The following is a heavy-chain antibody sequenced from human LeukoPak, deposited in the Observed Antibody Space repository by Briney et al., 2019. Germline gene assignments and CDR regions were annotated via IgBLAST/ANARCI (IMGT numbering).Heavy chain of an antibody. J-gene: IGHJ6*03. CDR2: ISSSGSTI. D-gene: IGHD3-3*01. V-gene: IGHV3-11*01. CDR3: ARGITIFGVAYYYMDV. Sequence: GGSLRLSCAASGFTFSDYYMSRIRQAPGKGLEWDAYISSSGSTIYYADSVKGRFTISRDNAKNSLYLQMNSLRAEDTAVYYCARGITIFGVAYYYMDVWGKGTTVTVSS. CDR1: GFTFSDYY.